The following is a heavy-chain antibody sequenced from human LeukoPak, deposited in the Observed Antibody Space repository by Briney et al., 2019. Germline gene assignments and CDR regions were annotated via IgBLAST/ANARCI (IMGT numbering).Heavy chain of an antibody. J-gene: IGHJ3*02. CDR3: ARDRGPTRAFDI. CDR1: GFTVTSNY. CDR2: IYSGVPT. V-gene: IGHV3-53*01. Sequence: GGSLRLSCAASGFTVTSNYMSWVRQAPGKGLEWVSVIYSGVPTYYADSVKGRFTISRDNSKNTLYLQMNSLRAEDTAVYYCARDRGPTRAFDIWGEVTMATVS. D-gene: IGHD5-24*01.